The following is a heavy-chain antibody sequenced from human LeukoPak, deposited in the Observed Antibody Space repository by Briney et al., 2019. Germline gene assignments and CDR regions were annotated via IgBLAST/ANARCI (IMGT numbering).Heavy chain of an antibody. D-gene: IGHD2-15*01. V-gene: IGHV1-2*02. CDR3: AREIPVYCSGGSCHL. CDR1: GYTFTGYY. CDR2: INPNSGGT. Sequence: ASVKVSCKASGYTFTGYYMHWVRQAPGQGLEWMGWINPNSGGTNYAQKFQGRVTMTRDTSISTAYMELSRLRSDDTAVYYCAREIPVYCSGGSCHLWGQGTLVTVSS. J-gene: IGHJ4*02.